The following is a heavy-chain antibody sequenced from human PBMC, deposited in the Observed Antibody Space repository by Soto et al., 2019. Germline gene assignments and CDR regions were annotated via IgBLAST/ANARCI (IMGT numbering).Heavy chain of an antibody. Sequence: SETLSLTCAVYGGSFSGYYWSWIRQPPGKGLEWIGEINHSGSTNYNPSLKSRVTISVDTSKNQFSLKLSSVTAADTAVYYCASPKGQQLVNAFDIWGQGTMVTVSS. J-gene: IGHJ3*02. V-gene: IGHV4-34*01. CDR2: INHSGST. CDR3: ASPKGQQLVNAFDI. D-gene: IGHD6-13*01. CDR1: GGSFSGYY.